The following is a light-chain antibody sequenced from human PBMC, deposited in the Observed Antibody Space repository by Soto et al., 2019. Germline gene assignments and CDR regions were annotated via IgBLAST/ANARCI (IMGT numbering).Light chain of an antibody. CDR3: GTWDSGLTAGV. CDR2: DND. CDR1: ASNVGTHF. Sequence: QSVLTQPPSVSAAPGLRVTISCSGSASNVGTHFVSWYQHLPGAAPKLLIYDNDERPSEIPDRFSGSKSDTSATLTITGLQTGDEADYYCGTWDSGLTAGVFGGGTKLTVL. V-gene: IGLV1-51*01. J-gene: IGLJ2*01.